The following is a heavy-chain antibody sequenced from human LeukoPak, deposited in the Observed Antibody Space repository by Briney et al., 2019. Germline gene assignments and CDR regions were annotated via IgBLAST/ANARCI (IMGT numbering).Heavy chain of an antibody. J-gene: IGHJ4*02. CDR2: ISYDGSNK. CDR1: GFIFSSYA. D-gene: IGHD6-13*01. V-gene: IGHV3-30*04. CDR3: ASVRIAAAHN. Sequence: GGSLRLSCAASGFIFSSYAMHWVRQAPGKGLEWVAVISYDGSNKYYADSVKGRFTISRDNSKNTLYLQMNSLRAEDTAVYYCASVRIAAAHNWGQGTLVTVSS.